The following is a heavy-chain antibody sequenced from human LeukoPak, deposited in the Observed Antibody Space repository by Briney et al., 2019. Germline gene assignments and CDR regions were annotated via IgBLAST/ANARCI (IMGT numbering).Heavy chain of an antibody. Sequence: ASVKVCCKASGYTFTGYYMHWVRQAPGQGLEWMGWINPNSGGTNYAQKFQGRVTMTRDTSIRTAYMELSRLRSDDTAVYYCARADMVRGVGLFFDRNWFDPWGQGTLVTVSS. V-gene: IGHV1-2*02. J-gene: IGHJ5*02. CDR2: INPNSGGT. CDR1: GYTFTGYY. D-gene: IGHD3-10*01. CDR3: ARADMVRGVGLFFDRNWFDP.